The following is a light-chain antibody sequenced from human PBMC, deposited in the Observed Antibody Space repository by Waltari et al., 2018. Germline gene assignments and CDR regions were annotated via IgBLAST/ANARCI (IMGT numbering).Light chain of an antibody. J-gene: IGKJ1*01. CDR2: DVS. Sequence: SCRASRSVSSSLAWYQQKPGQAPRLLFHDVSNRATGIPARFSVSGSGTDFTLTISSLEAEDFAVYYCQQRSNWPPTFGQGTKVEIK. V-gene: IGKV3-11*01. CDR3: QQRSNWPPT. CDR1: RSVSSS.